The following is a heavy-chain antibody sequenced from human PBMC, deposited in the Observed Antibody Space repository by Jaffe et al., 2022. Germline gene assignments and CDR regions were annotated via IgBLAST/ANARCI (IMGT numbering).Heavy chain of an antibody. J-gene: IGHJ6*03. Sequence: EVQLVESGGGLVQPGRSLRLSCTASGFTFGDYAMSWVRQAPGKGLEWVGFIRSKAYGGTTEYAASVKGRFTISRDDSKSIAYLQMNSLKTEDTAVYYCTRVQNGVWFGEPYYMDVWGKGTTVTVSS. D-gene: IGHD3-10*01. CDR2: IRSKAYGGTT. CDR3: TRVQNGVWFGEPYYMDV. CDR1: GFTFGDYA. V-gene: IGHV3-49*04.